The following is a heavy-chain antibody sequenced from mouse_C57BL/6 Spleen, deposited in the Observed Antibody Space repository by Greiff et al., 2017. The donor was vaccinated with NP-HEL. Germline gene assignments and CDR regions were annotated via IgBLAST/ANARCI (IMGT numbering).Heavy chain of an antibody. V-gene: IGHV1-26*01. Sequence: EVQLQQSGPELVKPGASVKISCKASGYTFTDYYMNWVKQSHGKSLEWIGDINPNNGGTSYNQKFKGKATLTVDKSSRTAYMELRSLTSEDSAVYYCARRQLGYWYFDVWGTGTTVTVSS. D-gene: IGHD4-1*02. CDR3: ARRQLGYWYFDV. CDR2: INPNNGGT. CDR1: GYTFTDYY. J-gene: IGHJ1*03.